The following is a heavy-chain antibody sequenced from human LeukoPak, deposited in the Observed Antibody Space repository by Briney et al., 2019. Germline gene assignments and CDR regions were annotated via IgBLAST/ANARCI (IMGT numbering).Heavy chain of an antibody. CDR1: GGTFSSYA. CDR3: AREIAARLFDY. CDR2: IIPIFGTA. Sequence: ASVKGSCKASGGTFSSYAISWVRQAPGQGLEWMGGIIPIFGTANYAQKFQGRVTITADESTSTAYMELSSLRSEDTAVYYCAREIAARLFDYWGQGTLVTVSS. V-gene: IGHV1-69*13. D-gene: IGHD6-6*01. J-gene: IGHJ4*02.